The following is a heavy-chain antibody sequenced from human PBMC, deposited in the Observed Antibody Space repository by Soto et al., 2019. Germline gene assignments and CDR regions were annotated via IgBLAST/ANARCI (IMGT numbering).Heavy chain of an antibody. CDR1: GFTFTRYS. J-gene: IGHJ4*02. CDR3: ARESEDLTSNFDY. CDR2: ISSTTNYI. V-gene: IGHV3-21*06. Sequence: EGSLRLSCAASGFTFTRYSMNWVRQAPGKGLEWVSSISSTTNYIYYGDSMKGRFTISRDNAKNSLYLEMNSLRAEDAAVYYCARESEDLTSNFDYWGQGTLVTVSS.